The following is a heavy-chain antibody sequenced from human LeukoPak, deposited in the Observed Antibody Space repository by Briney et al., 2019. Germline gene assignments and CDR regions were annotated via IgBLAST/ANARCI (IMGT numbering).Heavy chain of an antibody. D-gene: IGHD6-13*01. CDR3: ARAALSSSWYVYFDY. V-gene: IGHV1-69*04. CDR2: IIPILGIA. Sequence: ASVKVSCKASGGTFSSYAISWVRQAPGQGLEWMGRIIPILGIANYAQKFQGRVTITADKSTSTAYMELSSLRSEDTAVYYCARAALSSSWYVYFDYWGREPWSPSPQ. J-gene: IGHJ4*02. CDR1: GGTFSSYA.